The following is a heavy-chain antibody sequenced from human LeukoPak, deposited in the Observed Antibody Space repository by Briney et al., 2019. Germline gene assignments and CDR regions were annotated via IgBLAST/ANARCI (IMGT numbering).Heavy chain of an antibody. J-gene: IGHJ3*02. Sequence: PSETLSLTCTVSGGSISSYYWSWIRQPPGKGLEWIGYIYYSGSTNYNPSLKSRVTISVDTSKNQFSLKLSSVTAADTAVYYCARGVLLWFGESIHDAFDIWGQGTMVTVSS. CDR2: IYYSGST. D-gene: IGHD3-10*01. CDR3: ARGVLLWFGESIHDAFDI. CDR1: GGSISSYY. V-gene: IGHV4-59*01.